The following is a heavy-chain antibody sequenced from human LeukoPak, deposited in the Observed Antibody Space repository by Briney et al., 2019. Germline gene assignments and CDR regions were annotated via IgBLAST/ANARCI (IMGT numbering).Heavy chain of an antibody. J-gene: IGHJ3*02. CDR1: GYIFTSYY. D-gene: IGHD4-17*01. CDR2: INPSAGST. Sequence: GASVKVSCKASGYIFTSYYMHWVRQAPGQGLEWMGTINPSAGSTSYAQNFQGRVTVTRDTSTSTVYMELSRLRSEDTAVYYCARTVNNGFDIWGQGTMVTVSS. CDR3: ARTVNNGFDI. V-gene: IGHV1-46*01.